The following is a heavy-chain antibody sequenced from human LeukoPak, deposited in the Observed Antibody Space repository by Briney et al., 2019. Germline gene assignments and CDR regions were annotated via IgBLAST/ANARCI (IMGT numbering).Heavy chain of an antibody. V-gene: IGHV3-23*01. CDR1: GFTFSNYV. D-gene: IGHD2-15*01. CDR3: ATMSGSPYYMGV. Sequence: GGSLRLSCAASGFTFSNYVMTWVRQAPGKGLEWVSSVRSSDTRHYADSVKGRFTISRDNSQNTLYLQMNSLRAEDTAVYYCATMSGSPYYMGVWGKGTTVTVSS. CDR2: VRSSDTR. J-gene: IGHJ6*03.